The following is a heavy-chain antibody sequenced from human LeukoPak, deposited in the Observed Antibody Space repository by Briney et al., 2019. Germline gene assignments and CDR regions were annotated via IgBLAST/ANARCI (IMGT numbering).Heavy chain of an antibody. Sequence: SETLSLTCTVSGGSISSYYWSWIRQPPGKGLEWIGYIYTSGSTNYNPSLKSRVTISVDTSKNQFSLKLSSVTAADTAVYYCARLDYSGNVALDYWGQGTLVTVSS. J-gene: IGHJ4*02. CDR1: GGSISSYY. CDR3: ARLDYSGNVALDY. CDR2: IYTSGST. V-gene: IGHV4-4*09. D-gene: IGHD4-23*01.